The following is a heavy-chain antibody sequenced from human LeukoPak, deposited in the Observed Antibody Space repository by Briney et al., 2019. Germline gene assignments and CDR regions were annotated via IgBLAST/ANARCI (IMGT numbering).Heavy chain of an antibody. J-gene: IGHJ6*02. Sequence: SETLSLTCTVSGGSISSGGYYWSWIRQHPGKGLEWIGYIYYSVSTYYNPSLKSRVTISVDTSKNQFSLKLSSVTAADTAVYYCARERQGNYYYYGMDVWGQGTTVTVSS. CDR3: ARERQGNYYYYGMDV. CDR1: GGSISSGGYY. CDR2: IYYSVST. V-gene: IGHV4-31*03.